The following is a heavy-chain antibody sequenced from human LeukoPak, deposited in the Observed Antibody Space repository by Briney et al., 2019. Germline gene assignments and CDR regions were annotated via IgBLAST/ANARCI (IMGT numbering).Heavy chain of an antibody. J-gene: IGHJ6*02. Sequence: GGSLRLSCAASGFTFSSYGMHWVRQAPGKGLEWVAVIWYDGSNKYYADSVKGRSTISRDNSKNTLYLQMNSLRAEDTAVYYCARDRGYGDYYYYYGMDVWGQGTTVTVSS. V-gene: IGHV3-33*01. CDR3: ARDRGYGDYYYYYGMDV. CDR1: GFTFSSYG. CDR2: IWYDGSNK. D-gene: IGHD4-17*01.